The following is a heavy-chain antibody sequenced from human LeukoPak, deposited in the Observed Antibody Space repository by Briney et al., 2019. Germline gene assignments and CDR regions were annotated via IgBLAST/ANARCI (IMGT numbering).Heavy chain of an antibody. CDR2: INHSGST. D-gene: IGHD3-9*01. Sequence: SETLSLTCAVYGGSFSGYYWSWIRQPPGKGLEWIGEINHSGSTNYNPSLKSRVTISVDTSKNQFSLKLSPVIAADTAVYYCARGPENYDISTGYLDYWGQGTLITVSS. CDR3: ARGPENYDISTGYLDY. V-gene: IGHV4-34*01. CDR1: GGSFSGYY. J-gene: IGHJ4*02.